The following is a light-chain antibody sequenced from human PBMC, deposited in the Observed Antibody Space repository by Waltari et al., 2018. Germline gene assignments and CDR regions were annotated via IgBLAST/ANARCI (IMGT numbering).Light chain of an antibody. CDR1: SSTLGAGYN. CDR2: GNN. CDR3: QSYDSSLSGSRV. J-gene: IGLJ3*02. V-gene: IGLV1-40*01. Sequence: QSVLTQPPSVSGAPGQRVTIPGTGGSSTLGAGYNVTCYQQLPGTAPKLFIYGNNKRPSGVPDRFSGSRSGTSASLAITGLQAEDEADYYCQSYDSSLSGSRVFGGGTKLTVL.